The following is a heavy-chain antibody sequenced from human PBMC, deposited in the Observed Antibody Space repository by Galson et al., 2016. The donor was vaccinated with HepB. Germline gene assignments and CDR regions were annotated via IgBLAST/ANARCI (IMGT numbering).Heavy chain of an antibody. D-gene: IGHD5-12*01. J-gene: IGHJ6*02. V-gene: IGHV1-3*03. CDR1: GYTFTAYS. CDR3: AKSRYDGYDYNYYYSATDV. CDR2: INTANGNT. Sequence: SVKVSCKASGYTFTAYSMHWVRQAPGQRPEWVGWINTANGNTKYSQDFQGRVTINRDRSATTVYLELHSLRSEDMAVFYCAKSRYDGYDYNYYYSATDVWGQGTTVTVSS.